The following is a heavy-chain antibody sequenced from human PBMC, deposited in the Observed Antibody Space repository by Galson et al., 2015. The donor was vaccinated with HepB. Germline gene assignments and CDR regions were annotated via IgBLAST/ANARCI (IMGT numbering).Heavy chain of an antibody. CDR3: AKGPSNQPVYSSSWAYYFDY. J-gene: IGHJ4*02. V-gene: IGHV3-23*01. Sequence: SLRLSCAASGFTFSSYAMSWVRQAPGKGLEWVSAISGSGGSTYYADSVKGRFTISRDNSKNTLYLQMNSLRAEDTAVYYCAKGPSNQPVYSSSWAYYFDYWGQGTLVTVSS. D-gene: IGHD6-13*01. CDR2: ISGSGGST. CDR1: GFTFSSYA.